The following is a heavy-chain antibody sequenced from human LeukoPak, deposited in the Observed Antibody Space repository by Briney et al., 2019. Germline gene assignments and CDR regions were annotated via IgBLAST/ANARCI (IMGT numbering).Heavy chain of an antibody. Sequence: GGALRLSCAAYGFTFSSYSMNWVRQAAGKGLEWVSSISNSRSYIYYAGSVKGRYTISRDNAKNSLYLQMNSLRAEDTAVYYCARDRGYCSSTSCYWGVDAFDIWGQGTMVTVSS. CDR2: ISNSRSYI. V-gene: IGHV3-21*01. CDR1: GFTFSSYS. CDR3: ARDRGYCSSTSCYWGVDAFDI. D-gene: IGHD2-2*01. J-gene: IGHJ3*02.